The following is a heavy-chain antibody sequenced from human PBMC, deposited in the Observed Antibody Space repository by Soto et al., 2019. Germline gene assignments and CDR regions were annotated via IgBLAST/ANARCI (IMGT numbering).Heavy chain of an antibody. CDR3: ARVVAGNFYYFSYMDV. D-gene: IGHD3-10*01. CDR2: MSSSGSTI. J-gene: IGHJ6*03. V-gene: IGHV3-11*01. Sequence: GGSLRLSCAASGFIFSDFYMSWIRQAPGKGLEWVSYMSSSGSTIYYADSVKGRFTISRDNAKNSLYLQVNSLRAEDTAVYYCARVVAGNFYYFSYMDVWGKGTTVTVSS. CDR1: GFIFSDFY.